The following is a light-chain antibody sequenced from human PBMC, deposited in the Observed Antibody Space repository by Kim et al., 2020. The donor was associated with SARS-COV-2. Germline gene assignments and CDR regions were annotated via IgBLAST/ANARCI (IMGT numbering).Light chain of an antibody. CDR2: GNS. V-gene: IGLV1-40*01. CDR3: QSYDSSLSGPNWV. Sequence: QSVLTQPPSVSGAPGQRVTISCTGSSSNIGAGYDVHWYQQLPGTAPKLLIYGNSNRPSGVPDRFSGSKSGTSASLAITGLKAEDEADYDCQSYDSSLSGPNWVFGGGTQLTVL. CDR1: SSNIGAGYD. J-gene: IGLJ3*02.